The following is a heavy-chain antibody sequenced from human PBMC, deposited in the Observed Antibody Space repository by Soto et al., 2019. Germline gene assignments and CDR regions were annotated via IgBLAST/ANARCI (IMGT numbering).Heavy chain of an antibody. CDR3: ARVGCSGGSCPPFDP. CDR2: IYYSGST. CDR1: GVSISSYY. J-gene: IGHJ5*02. V-gene: IGHV4-59*01. D-gene: IGHD2-15*01. Sequence: SETLSLTCTVSGVSISSYYWSWIRQPPGKGLEWIGYIYYSGSTNYNPSLKSRVTILVDTSKNQFSLKLSSVTAADTAVYYCARVGCSGGSCPPFDPWGQGTLVTVSS.